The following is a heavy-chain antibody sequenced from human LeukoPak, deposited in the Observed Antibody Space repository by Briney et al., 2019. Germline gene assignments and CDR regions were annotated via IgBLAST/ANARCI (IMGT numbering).Heavy chain of an antibody. CDR3: ARVLLWFGDHLDAFDI. J-gene: IGHJ3*02. Sequence: ASVKVSCKASGYTFTSYAMHWVRQAPGQRLEGMGWINAGNGNTKYSQKFQGRVTITRDTSASTAYMELSSLRSEDTAVYYCARVLLWFGDHLDAFDIWGQGTMVTVYS. D-gene: IGHD3-10*01. CDR1: GYTFTSYA. V-gene: IGHV1-3*01. CDR2: INAGNGNT.